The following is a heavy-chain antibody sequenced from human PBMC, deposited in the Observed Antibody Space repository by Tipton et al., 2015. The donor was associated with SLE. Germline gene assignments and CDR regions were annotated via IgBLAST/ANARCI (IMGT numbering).Heavy chain of an antibody. CDR2: IYYSGST. CDR1: GGSTSGYY. V-gene: IGHV4-59*01. CDR3: ARGTTVILFDY. J-gene: IGHJ4*02. Sequence: TLSLTCTVSGGSTSGYYWSWIRQPPGKGLEWIGYIYYSGSTNYNPSLKSRVTISVDTSKNQFSLKLSSVTAADTAVYYCARGTTVILFDYWGQGTLVTVSS. D-gene: IGHD4-17*01.